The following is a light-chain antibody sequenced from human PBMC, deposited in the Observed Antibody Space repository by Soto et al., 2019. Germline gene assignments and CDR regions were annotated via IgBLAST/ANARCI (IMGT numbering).Light chain of an antibody. V-gene: IGKV4-1*01. CDR3: QQYNNWWT. J-gene: IGKJ1*01. Sequence: IEMTQSPDSLAVSLGERATINFKSSQNILYSSNNRNYLAWYQQKPGQPPKQLFYWASTRKSGVPDRFSGSGSGTDFTLSISSLQSEDFAVYYCQQYNNWWTFGQGTKVDIK. CDR2: WAS. CDR1: QNILYSSNNRNY.